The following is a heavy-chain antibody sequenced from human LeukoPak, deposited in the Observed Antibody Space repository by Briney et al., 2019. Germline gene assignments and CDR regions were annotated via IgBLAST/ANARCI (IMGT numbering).Heavy chain of an antibody. V-gene: IGHV3-23*01. CDR3: AKMIGLELTNYGMDV. J-gene: IGHJ6*02. CDR2: ISGGADAT. CDR1: GFTFSRFA. D-gene: IGHD2-21*01. Sequence: GGSLRLACAASGFTFSRFAMCWVRQAPGKGLEGVSAISGGADATYYADSVRGRFSVSRDNSKNTLDLQMDSLRAADTVVYYCAKMIGLELTNYGMDVWGQGTTVTVSS.